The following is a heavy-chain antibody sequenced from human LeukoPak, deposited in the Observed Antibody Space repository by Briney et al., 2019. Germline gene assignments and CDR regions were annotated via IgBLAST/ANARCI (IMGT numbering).Heavy chain of an antibody. CDR2: IIPIIGTA. D-gene: IGHD2-21*02. CDR1: GGTFSSYA. Sequence: ASVKVSCKASGGTFSSYAISWVRQAPGQGLEWMGRIIPIIGTANYAQKFQGRVTITTDESTSTAYMELSSLRSEDTAVYYCARDLYCGGDCYAGFDYWGQGTPVTISS. J-gene: IGHJ4*02. V-gene: IGHV1-69*05. CDR3: ARDLYCGGDCYAGFDY.